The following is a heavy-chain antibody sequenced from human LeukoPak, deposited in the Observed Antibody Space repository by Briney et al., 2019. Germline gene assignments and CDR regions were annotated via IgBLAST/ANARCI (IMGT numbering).Heavy chain of an antibody. CDR1: GFTFSDYY. CDR2: ISSRSNSI. V-gene: IGHV3-11*04. D-gene: IGHD3-3*01. Sequence: GGSLRLSCAASGFTFSDYYMSWIRQAPGKGLEWVSYISSRSNSIYYADSVKGRFTISRDNAKNSLYLQMNSLRAGDTAVYYCARDQYYDFWSGHRTFDYWGQGTLVIVSS. J-gene: IGHJ4*02. CDR3: ARDQYYDFWSGHRTFDY.